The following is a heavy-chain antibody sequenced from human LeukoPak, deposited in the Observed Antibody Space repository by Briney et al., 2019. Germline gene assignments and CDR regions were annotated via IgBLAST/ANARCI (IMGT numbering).Heavy chain of an antibody. V-gene: IGHV1-2*02. CDR1: GYTFTGYY. CDR3: ARGTPTFAVGIAAASDY. J-gene: IGHJ4*02. Sequence: ASVKVSCKASGYTFTGYYMHWVRQAPGQGLEWMGWINPNSGGTNYAQKFQGRVTMIRDTSISTAYMELSRLRSDDTAVYYCARGTPTFAVGIAAASDYWGQGTLVTVSS. CDR2: INPNSGGT. D-gene: IGHD6-13*01.